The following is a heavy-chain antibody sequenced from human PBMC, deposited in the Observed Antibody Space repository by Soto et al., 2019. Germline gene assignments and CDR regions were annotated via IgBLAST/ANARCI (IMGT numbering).Heavy chain of an antibody. J-gene: IGHJ6*02. CDR2: INSDGSST. CDR1: GFTFSSYW. CDR3: ARVRHYYGSGSYSTYGMDV. Sequence: GGSLRLSCAASGFTFSSYWMHWVRQAPGKGLVWVSRINSDGSSTSYADSVKGRFTISRDNAKNTLYLQMNSLRAEDTAVYYCARVRHYYGSGSYSTYGMDVWGQGTTVTVSS. V-gene: IGHV3-74*01. D-gene: IGHD3-10*01.